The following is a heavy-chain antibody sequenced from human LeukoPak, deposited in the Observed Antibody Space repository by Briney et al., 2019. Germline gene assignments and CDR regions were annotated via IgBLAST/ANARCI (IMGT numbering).Heavy chain of an antibody. J-gene: IGHJ6*02. CDR3: ARFGVDYDMDV. V-gene: IGHV4-59*11. CDR2: IHYTGKP. D-gene: IGHD3-16*01. CDR1: GGSISGHY. Sequence: PSETLSLTCSVFGGSISGHYWTWIRQPPGKGLEWIGQIHYTGKPDYNPSQKSRITISVDTSKNQVSLQVSSVTAADSAIYYCARFGVDYDMDVWGHGTTVTVFS.